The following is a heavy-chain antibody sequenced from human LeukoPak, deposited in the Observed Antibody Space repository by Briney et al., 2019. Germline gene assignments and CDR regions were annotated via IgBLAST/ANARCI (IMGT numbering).Heavy chain of an antibody. V-gene: IGHV3-7*01. CDR2: IKQHGSEK. Sequence: GGSLRLSCAASGFTFSSYWMSWVRQAPGKGLEWVANIKQHGSEKYYVDSVKGRFTVSRDNAKNSLYLQMNSLRAEDTAVYYCARGIVVAEYDYWGQGTPVTVSS. J-gene: IGHJ4*02. CDR1: GFTFSSYW. D-gene: IGHD6-19*01. CDR3: ARGIVVAEYDY.